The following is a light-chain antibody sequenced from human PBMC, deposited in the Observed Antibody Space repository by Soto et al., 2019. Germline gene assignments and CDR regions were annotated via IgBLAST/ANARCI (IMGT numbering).Light chain of an antibody. J-gene: IGKJ5*01. CDR1: QSVSSSY. V-gene: IGKV3D-20*01. Sequence: EIVLTQSPDTLSLSPGERATLSCRASQSVSSSYLAWYQQKPGLAPRLLIYDASSRATGIPDRFSGSGSGTDFTLTISRLEPEDFAVYYCQQYGSSPITFGQGTRLEIK. CDR3: QQYGSSPIT. CDR2: DAS.